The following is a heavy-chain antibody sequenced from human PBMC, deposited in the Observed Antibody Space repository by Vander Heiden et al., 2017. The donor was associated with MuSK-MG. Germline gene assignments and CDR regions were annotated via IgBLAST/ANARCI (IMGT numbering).Heavy chain of an antibody. J-gene: IGHJ6*02. CDR2: INHSGST. V-gene: IGHV4-34*01. D-gene: IGHD3-9*01. CDR3: ARGSNRITDWYRGTYYGMDV. Sequence: QVQLQQWGAGLLKPSATLSLTCAVSGGSFSGYCSSWIRQPPGKGLEWIGEINHSGSTNYNPSIKRRVTIAVDTSKNQFSLKLSSVTAAETAVYYCARGSNRITDWYRGTYYGMDVWGQGTTVTVYS. CDR1: GGSFSGYC.